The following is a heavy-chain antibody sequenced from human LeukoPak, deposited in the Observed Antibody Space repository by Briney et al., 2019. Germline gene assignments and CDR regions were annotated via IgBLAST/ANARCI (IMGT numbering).Heavy chain of an antibody. CDR1: GFTFSSYA. J-gene: IGHJ4*02. CDR2: ISGSGGST. Sequence: GGSLRLSCAASGFTFSSYAISWVRQAPGKGLEWVSAISGSGGSTYYADSVKGRFTISRDNSRNTLYLQMNSLRAEDTAVYYCSQTGSFYFPFDYWGQGILVTVSS. V-gene: IGHV3-23*01. D-gene: IGHD2-15*01. CDR3: SQTGSFYFPFDY.